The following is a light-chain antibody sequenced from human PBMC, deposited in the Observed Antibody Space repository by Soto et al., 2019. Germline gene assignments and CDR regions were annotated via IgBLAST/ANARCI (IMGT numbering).Light chain of an antibody. CDR3: SSYAGSNKLL. V-gene: IGLV2-8*01. CDR2: EVS. J-gene: IGLJ2*01. Sequence: QSALTQPPSASGSPGQSVTISCTGTSSDVGSYNSVSWYQQHPGKAPKLIIYEVSERPSGVPDRFSGSKSGNTASLTVSGLQAEDEADYYCSSYAGSNKLLFGGGTKLTVL. CDR1: SSDVGSYNS.